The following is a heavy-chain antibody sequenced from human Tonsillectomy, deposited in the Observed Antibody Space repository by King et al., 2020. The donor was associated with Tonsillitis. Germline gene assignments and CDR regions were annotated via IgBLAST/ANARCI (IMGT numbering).Heavy chain of an antibody. J-gene: IGHJ4*02. CDR1: GFTFSSYG. CDR3: AKVDCGGDCSIGY. Sequence: VQLVESGGGVVQPGRSLRLSCAASGFTFSSYGMHWVRQAPGKGLEWVAVISYDGSNKYYADSVKGRFTISRDNSKNTLYLQMNSLRAEDTAVYYCAKVDCGGDCSIGYWGQGTLVTVSS. V-gene: IGHV3-30*18. D-gene: IGHD2-21*02. CDR2: ISYDGSNK.